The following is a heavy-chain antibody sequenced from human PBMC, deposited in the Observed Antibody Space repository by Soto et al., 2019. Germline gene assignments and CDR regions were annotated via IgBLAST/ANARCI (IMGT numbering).Heavy chain of an antibody. D-gene: IGHD4-4*01. J-gene: IGHJ4*02. Sequence: SETMSLTCTVSGGSVSRDSNFWSWIRQPPGKGLEWIGYIYYSGPTRYNPSLESRVTISIDSSKNQVSLNLTSVTAADTAVYYCARGYSHYAHWGRGTLVTVSS. CDR2: IYYSGPT. CDR3: ARGYSHYAH. CDR1: GGSVSRDSNF. V-gene: IGHV4-61*01.